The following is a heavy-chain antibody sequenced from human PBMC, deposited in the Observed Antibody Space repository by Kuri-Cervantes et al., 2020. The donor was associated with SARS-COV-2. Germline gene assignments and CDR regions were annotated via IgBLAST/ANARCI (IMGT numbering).Heavy chain of an antibody. V-gene: IGHV3-30*18. CDR3: AKGPGYYYGMDV. CDR1: GFTFSPYG. CDR2: ISYDGSNK. D-gene: IGHD1-14*01. J-gene: IGHJ6*02. Sequence: GESLKISCAASGFTFSPYGMQWVRQAPGKGLEWVAVISYDGSNKYYADSVKGRFTISRDNSKNTLYLQMNSLRAEDTAVYYCAKGPGYYYGMDVWGQGTTVTVSS.